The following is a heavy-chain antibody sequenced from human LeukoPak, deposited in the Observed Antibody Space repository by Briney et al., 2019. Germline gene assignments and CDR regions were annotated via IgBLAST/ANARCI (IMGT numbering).Heavy chain of an antibody. D-gene: IGHD3-9*01. CDR2: IYSGGST. CDR1: EFSVGSNY. CDR3: ANGPHYNILTGYYKVRSHLDY. V-gene: IGHV3-66*01. J-gene: IGHJ4*02. Sequence: GGSLRLSCAASEFSVGSNYMTWVRQAPGKGLEWVSLIYSGGSTYYADSVKGRFTISRDNSKNTLYLQMNSLRPEDTAVYYCANGPHYNILTGYYKVRSHLDYWGQGTLVTVSS.